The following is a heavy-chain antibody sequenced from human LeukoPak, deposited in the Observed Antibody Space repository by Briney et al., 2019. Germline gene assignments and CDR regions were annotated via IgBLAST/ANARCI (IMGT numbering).Heavy chain of an antibody. V-gene: IGHV4-59*12. D-gene: IGHD5-18*01. CDR3: ARDRADSYGYYYYYGMDV. Sequence: SETLSLTCTVSGGSISSYYWSWIRQPPGKGLVWIGYIYYSGSTNYNPSLKSRVTISVDKSKNQFSLKLSSVTAADTAVYYCARDRADSYGYYYYYGMDVWGQGTTVTVSS. CDR1: GGSISSYY. J-gene: IGHJ6*02. CDR2: IYYSGST.